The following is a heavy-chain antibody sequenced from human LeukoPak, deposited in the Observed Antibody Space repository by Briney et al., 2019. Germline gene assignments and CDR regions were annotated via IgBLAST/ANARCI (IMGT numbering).Heavy chain of an antibody. J-gene: IGHJ4*02. CDR1: GGTFSSYA. CDR3: ARTYYYDSSGYYPY. CDR2: IIPIFGTA. V-gene: IGHV1-69*05. Sequence: ASVKVSCTASGGTFSSYAISWVRQAPGQGLEWMGGIIPIFGTANYAQKFQGRVTITTDESTSTAYMELSSLRSEDTAVYYCARTYYYDSSGYYPYWGQGTLVTVSS. D-gene: IGHD3-22*01.